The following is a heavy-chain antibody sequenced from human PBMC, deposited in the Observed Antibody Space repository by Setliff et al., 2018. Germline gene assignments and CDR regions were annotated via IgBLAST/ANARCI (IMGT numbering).Heavy chain of an antibody. D-gene: IGHD1-1*01. Sequence: PSETLSLTCSVSGGAVSGDYWTWIRQPPGKGLEYIGYIYDSGSSNYNASLKGRLTISVDTSKNQFSLKLRSVTAADTAVYYCARTGTYRYFDYWGQGILVTVSS. CDR1: GGAVSGDY. V-gene: IGHV4-59*08. CDR2: IYDSGSS. CDR3: ARTGTYRYFDY. J-gene: IGHJ4*02.